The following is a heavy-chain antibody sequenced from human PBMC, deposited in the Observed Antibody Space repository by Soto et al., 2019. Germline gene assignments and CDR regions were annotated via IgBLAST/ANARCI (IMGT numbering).Heavy chain of an antibody. D-gene: IGHD3-16*02. CDR1: GGSFSGYY. CDR3: ARAPRSQITFGGVIVTSVGSLDI. Sequence: QVQLQQWGAGLLKPSETLSLTCAVYGGSFSGYYWSWIRQPPGKGLEWIGEINHSGSTNYNPSLKRRVTISVDKSKNQFALKVNSVTPAHTAVYYCARAPRSQITFGGVIVTSVGSLDIWGQGTMVTVSS. J-gene: IGHJ3*02. V-gene: IGHV4-34*01. CDR2: INHSGST.